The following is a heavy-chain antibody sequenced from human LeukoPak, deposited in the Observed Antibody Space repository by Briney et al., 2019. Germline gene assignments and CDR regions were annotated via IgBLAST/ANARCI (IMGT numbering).Heavy chain of an antibody. CDR3: AAASSSTMDCSSTSCYYFDY. CDR1: GYSISSGYY. D-gene: IGHD2-2*01. V-gene: IGHV4-38-2*02. Sequence: SETLSLTCTVSGYSISSGYYWGWTRQPPGKGLEWIGSIYHSGSTYYNPSLKSRVTISVDTSKNQFSLKLSSVTAADTAVYYCAAASSSTMDCSSTSCYYFDYWGQGTLVTVSS. CDR2: IYHSGST. J-gene: IGHJ4*02.